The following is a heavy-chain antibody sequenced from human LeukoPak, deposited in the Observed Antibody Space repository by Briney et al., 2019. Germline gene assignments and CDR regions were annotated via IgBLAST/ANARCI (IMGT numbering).Heavy chain of an antibody. CDR2: IYYSGST. Sequence: PSETLSLTCTVSGGSISSYYWSWIWQPPGKGLEWIGYIYYSGSTNYNPSLKSRVTISVDTSKNQFSLKLSSVTAADTAVYYCARQGSGSYYKTHWFDPWGQGTLVTVSS. D-gene: IGHD3-10*01. J-gene: IGHJ5*02. CDR3: ARQGSGSYYKTHWFDP. V-gene: IGHV4-59*01. CDR1: GGSISSYY.